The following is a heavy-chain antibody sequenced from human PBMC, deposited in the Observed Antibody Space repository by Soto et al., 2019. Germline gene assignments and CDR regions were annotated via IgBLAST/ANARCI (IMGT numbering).Heavy chain of an antibody. Sequence: GGSLRLSCAASGFTFSSYGMHWVRQAPGKGLEWVAVISYDGSNKYYADSVKGRFTISRDNSKNTLYLQMNSLRAEDTAVYYCAKDYRPPQYCTNGVCFPTNPNWFDPWGQGTLVTVSS. J-gene: IGHJ5*02. CDR2: ISYDGSNK. D-gene: IGHD2-8*01. V-gene: IGHV3-30*18. CDR1: GFTFSSYG. CDR3: AKDYRPPQYCTNGVCFPTNPNWFDP.